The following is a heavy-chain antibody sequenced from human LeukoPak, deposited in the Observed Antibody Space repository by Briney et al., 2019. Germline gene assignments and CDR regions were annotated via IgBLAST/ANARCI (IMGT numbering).Heavy chain of an antibody. J-gene: IGHJ4*02. V-gene: IGHV4-34*01. D-gene: IGHD3-22*01. Sequence: SETLSLTCAVYGGSFSGYYWSWIRQPPGKGLEWIGEINHSGSTNYNPSLKSRVTISVDTSKNQFSLELSSVTAADTAVYYCARQDSSGYLDYWGQGTLVTVSS. CDR3: ARQDSSGYLDY. CDR1: GGSFSGYY. CDR2: INHSGST.